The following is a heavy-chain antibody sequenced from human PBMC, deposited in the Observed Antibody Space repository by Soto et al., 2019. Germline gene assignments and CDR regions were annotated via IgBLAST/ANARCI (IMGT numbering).Heavy chain of an antibody. Sequence: EVQLLESGGGLLQPGGSLRLSCSSSGFNFSSHGMSWVRQAPGKGLEWVSHIGGNGVSIYYADSVRGRFTISRDNSKNTLYLQMNSLRAEDPAVYYCAKGYDYVSFDMWGQGTMVNVS. CDR1: GFNFSSHG. CDR3: AKGYDYVSFDM. J-gene: IGHJ3*02. V-gene: IGHV3-23*01. D-gene: IGHD3-16*01. CDR2: IGGNGVSI.